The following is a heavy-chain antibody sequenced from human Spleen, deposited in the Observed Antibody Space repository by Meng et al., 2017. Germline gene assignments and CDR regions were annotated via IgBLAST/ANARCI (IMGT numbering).Heavy chain of an antibody. CDR2: INPKSGDT. Sequence: ASVKVSCKPSGYNFPDYYIHWVRRAPGQGLEWMGRINPKSGDTHYTQKFQARVTMPGDTSISTAYMELSKLRSDNTAVDDWAWVSRARWLPHTRSWFDPWGQGTLVTVSS. V-gene: IGHV1-2*06. CDR3: AWVSRARWLPHTRSWFDP. J-gene: IGHJ5*02. D-gene: IGHD4-23*01. CDR1: GYNFPDYY.